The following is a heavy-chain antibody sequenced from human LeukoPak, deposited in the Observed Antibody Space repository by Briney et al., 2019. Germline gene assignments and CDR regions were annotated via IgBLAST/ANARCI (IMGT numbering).Heavy chain of an antibody. CDR3: ASSCLAAGAWFDP. V-gene: IGHV1-18*04. CDR1: GYTSTIDS. CDR2: IRAYIGVT. J-gene: IGHJ5*02. D-gene: IGHD6-13*01. Sequence: ASVNVSSTAPGYTSTIDSIRWVREAPGQGRGWMGWIRAYIGVTNYTQKLRGRVTMTTDTSTSTAYMELRSLRSDDSAVYYCASSCLAAGAWFDPWGQGNLVTVSA.